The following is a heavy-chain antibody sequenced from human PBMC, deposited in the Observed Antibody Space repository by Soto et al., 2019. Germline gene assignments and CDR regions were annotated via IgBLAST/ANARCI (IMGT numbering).Heavy chain of an antibody. CDR3: ARGDCSGGSCYYFDY. CDR2: IFYSGST. Sequence: SETLSLTCAVSGGSISSGGYFWSWIRQHPGKGLEWIGFIFYSGSTFYNPSLKSPVTISVDTSKNQFSLKLTSVTAADTAVYYCARGDCSGGSCYYFDYRGQGTMVTVYS. CDR1: GGSISSGGYF. J-gene: IGHJ4*02. V-gene: IGHV4-31*11. D-gene: IGHD2-15*01.